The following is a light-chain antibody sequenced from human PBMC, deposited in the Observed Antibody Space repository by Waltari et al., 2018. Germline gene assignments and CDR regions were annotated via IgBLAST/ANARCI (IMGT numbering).Light chain of an antibody. CDR3: AAWDDSLSGLV. V-gene: IGLV1-47*01. CDR2: KNK. J-gene: IGLJ3*02. Sequence: QSVLTQPPSASGTPGQKVTISCNGSSSNIGSNYVYWYQQFPGTAPKLLIFKNKQRPSGVPDCFSDTKSGTSASLAINVLRSEDEADYYCAAWDDSLSGLVLGGGTKVTVL. CDR1: SSNIGSNY.